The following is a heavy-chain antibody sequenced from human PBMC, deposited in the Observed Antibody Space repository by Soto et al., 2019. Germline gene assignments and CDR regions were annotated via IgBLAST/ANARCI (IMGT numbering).Heavy chain of an antibody. CDR3: ARLYSSIYYYYYGMDV. D-gene: IGHD6-13*01. CDR2: INAGNGNT. V-gene: IGHV1-3*05. CDR1: GYTFTSYA. Sequence: QVQLVQSGAEEKKPGASVKVSCKASGYTFTSYAMHWVRQAPGQRLEWMGWINAGNGNTKYSQKFQGRVTITRDTSASTAYMELSSLRSEDTAVYYCARLYSSIYYYYYGMDVWGQGTTVTVSS. J-gene: IGHJ6*02.